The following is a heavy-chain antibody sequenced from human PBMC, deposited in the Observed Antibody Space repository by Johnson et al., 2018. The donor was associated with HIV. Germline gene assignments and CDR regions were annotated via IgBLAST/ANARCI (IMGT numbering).Heavy chain of an antibody. D-gene: IGHD4-23*01. V-gene: IGHV3-11*04. CDR1: GFTFSDYY. CDR3: ARERYGGNSNAGDGFDI. Sequence: QVQLVESGGGLVKPGGSLRLSCAASGFTFSDYYMSWIRQAPGKGLAWVSYIRSSGSTIYYAASVKGRFTISRDNAKNSLYLQMNSLRAEDTAVYYRARERYGGNSNAGDGFDIWGQGTMVTVSS. CDR2: IRSSGSTI. J-gene: IGHJ3*02.